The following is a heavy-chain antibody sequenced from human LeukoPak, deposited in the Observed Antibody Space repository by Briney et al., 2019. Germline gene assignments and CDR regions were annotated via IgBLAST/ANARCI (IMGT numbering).Heavy chain of an antibody. Sequence: SETLSLTCTVSGGSISSYYWSWIRQPAGKGLEWIGRIYTSGSTNYNPSLKSRVTMSVDTSKNQFSLKLNSVTAADTAVYYCARDAGATYYYYMDVWGKGTTVTVSS. CDR3: ARDAGATYYYYMDV. J-gene: IGHJ6*03. V-gene: IGHV4-4*07. CDR2: IYTSGST. D-gene: IGHD1-26*01. CDR1: GGSISSYY.